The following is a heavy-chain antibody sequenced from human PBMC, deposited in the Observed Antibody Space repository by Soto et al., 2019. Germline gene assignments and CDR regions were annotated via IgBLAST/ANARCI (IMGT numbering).Heavy chain of an antibody. J-gene: IGHJ6*04. CDR1: GFSFSSYA. V-gene: IGHV3-23*01. Sequence: EVQLLESGGGLVQPGGSLRLSCAASGFSFSSYAMSWARQAPGKGLEWVSAISNSGGTTFYADSVKGRFTISRDNFKNTVFLQMSSLRAEDTAVYYCAKYVAVAGTALYGMDVWGKGNTVTVSS. D-gene: IGHD6-19*01. CDR3: AKYVAVAGTALYGMDV. CDR2: ISNSGGTT.